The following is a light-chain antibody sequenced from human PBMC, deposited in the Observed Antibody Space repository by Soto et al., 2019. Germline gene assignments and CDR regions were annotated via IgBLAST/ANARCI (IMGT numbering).Light chain of an antibody. V-gene: IGLV2-14*03. J-gene: IGLJ2*01. CDR3: SSYTSSTIL. Sequence: QLVLTQPASVSGSPGQSIIISCTGTSSDADAYNYVSWYQHHPGKAPKLLIYDVSNRPSGISNRFSGSKSGNTASLTISGLQPEDEADYFCSSYTSSTILFGGGTKLTVL. CDR2: DVS. CDR1: SSDADAYNY.